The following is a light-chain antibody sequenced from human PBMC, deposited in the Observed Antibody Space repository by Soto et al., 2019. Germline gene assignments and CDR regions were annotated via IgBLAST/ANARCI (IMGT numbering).Light chain of an antibody. CDR1: QSVGSSN. V-gene: IGKV3-20*01. Sequence: EIVLTQSPGTLSLSPGERATLSCRASQSVGSSNLAWYQKKRGQVPRLLIYGASSRARRIPDRFSGSGSGTDFTLTISGVEPEDVAVFYCQQYGSAPYTFGQGTKLEIK. CDR3: QQYGSAPYT. CDR2: GAS. J-gene: IGKJ2*01.